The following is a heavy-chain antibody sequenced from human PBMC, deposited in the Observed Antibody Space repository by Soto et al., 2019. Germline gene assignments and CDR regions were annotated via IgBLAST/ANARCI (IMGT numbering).Heavy chain of an antibody. V-gene: IGHV3-49*03. D-gene: IGHD3-22*01. CDR3: ARVGSASLMVVVIADH. J-gene: IGHJ4*02. CDR2: IRSKGYGGTT. CDR1: GFTFGDYA. Sequence: GGSLRLSCTTSGFTFGDYAMSWFRQAPGKGLEWVGFIRSKGYGGTTQYAASVKGRFTISRDDSGSIAYLQMDSLKTEDTALYYCARVGSASLMVVVIADHWGQGTQVTVS.